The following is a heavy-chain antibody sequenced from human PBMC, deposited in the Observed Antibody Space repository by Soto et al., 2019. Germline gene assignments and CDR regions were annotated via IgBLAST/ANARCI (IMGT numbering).Heavy chain of an antibody. D-gene: IGHD1-1*01. CDR2: HIPMFGST. CDR1: GGTFSGAG. Sequence: QVHLVQSGAEVRQPGSSVRVSCKASGGTFSGAGVSWVRQAPGQGLEWMGNHIPMFGSTNYAEKFQGRLTISADAPATTAYMGLSSLRSDDTAVYYCARGDGFNYYFDYWGQGALVTVSS. CDR3: ARGDGFNYYFDY. J-gene: IGHJ4*02. V-gene: IGHV1-69*18.